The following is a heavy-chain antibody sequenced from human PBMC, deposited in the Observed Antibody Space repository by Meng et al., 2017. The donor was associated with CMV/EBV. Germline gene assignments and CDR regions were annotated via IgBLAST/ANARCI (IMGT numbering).Heavy chain of an antibody. CDR3: ARDIAAAGSYFYFFAMDV. J-gene: IGHJ6*02. D-gene: IGHD6-13*01. CDR1: GFTFNSHT. Sequence: GESLKISCAAAGFTFNSHTMNWVRQAPGKGLQWVASITGSRTSVLYADSVRGRFTISRDNAKNSLYLQMNSLRAEDTAVYYCARDIAAAGSYFYFFAMDVWAKGPRSPSP. V-gene: IGHV3-21*01. CDR2: ITGSRTSV.